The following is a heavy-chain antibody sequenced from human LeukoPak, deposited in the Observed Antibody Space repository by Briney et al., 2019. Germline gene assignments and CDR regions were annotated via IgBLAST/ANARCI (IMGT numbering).Heavy chain of an antibody. Sequence: ARSLRLSCAASGFTFSSYGMLWVRQAPGKGLEWGAVILYDGSNKSYADPVKGRFTISRDNSQNTMYLEMNSLRAEDTAVYYWAREEGYCSGGSCYSGYFDYWGQGTLVTVSS. CDR1: GFTFSSYG. V-gene: IGHV3-33*01. CDR2: ILYDGSNK. CDR3: AREEGYCSGGSCYSGYFDY. J-gene: IGHJ4*02. D-gene: IGHD2-15*01.